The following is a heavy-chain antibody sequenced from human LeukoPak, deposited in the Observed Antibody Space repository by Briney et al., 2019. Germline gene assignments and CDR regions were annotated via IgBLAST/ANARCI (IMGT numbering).Heavy chain of an antibody. CDR1: GGSFSGYY. V-gene: IGHV4-59*01. Sequence: SETLSLTCAVYGGSFSGYYWSWIRQPPGKGLEWIGYIYYSGSTNYNPSLKSRVTISVDTSKNQFSLKLSSVTAADTAVYYCARASAAAYYYDSSADAFDIWGQGTMVTVSS. CDR3: ARASAAAYYYDSSADAFDI. D-gene: IGHD3-22*01. CDR2: IYYSGST. J-gene: IGHJ3*02.